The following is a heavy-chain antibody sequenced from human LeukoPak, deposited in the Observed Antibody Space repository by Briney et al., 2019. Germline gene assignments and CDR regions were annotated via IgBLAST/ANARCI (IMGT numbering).Heavy chain of an antibody. CDR1: GGSFSGYY. J-gene: IGHJ4*02. Sequence: SETLSLTCAVYGGSFSGYYWSWIRQPPGKGLEWIGEINHSGSTNYNPSLKRRVTISVHTSKNQFSLKLSSVTAADTAVYYCARGRRTGELLFYYWGQGTLVTVSS. D-gene: IGHD1-26*01. CDR3: ARGRRTGELLFYY. CDR2: INHSGST. V-gene: IGHV4-34*01.